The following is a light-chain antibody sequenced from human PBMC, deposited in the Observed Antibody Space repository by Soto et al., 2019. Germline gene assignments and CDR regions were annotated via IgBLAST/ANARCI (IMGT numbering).Light chain of an antibody. V-gene: IGLV1-40*01. CDR3: QSYDSSLSVWV. Sequence: QSALTQPPSVSGAPGRRVTISCTGSSSNIGAGYDVHWYQQLPGTAPKLLIYGNSNRPSGVPDRFSGSKSGTSASLAITGLQAEDEADYYCQSYDSSLSVWVFGGGTKLTVL. CDR1: SSNIGAGYD. CDR2: GNS. J-gene: IGLJ3*02.